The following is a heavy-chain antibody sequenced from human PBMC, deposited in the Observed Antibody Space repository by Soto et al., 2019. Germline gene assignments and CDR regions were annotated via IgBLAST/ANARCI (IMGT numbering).Heavy chain of an antibody. D-gene: IGHD3-22*01. CDR1: GGSISSGGYS. CDR2: IYHSGST. J-gene: IGHJ4*02. Sequence: SETLSLTCAVSGGSISSGGYSWSWIRQPPGKGLEWIGYIYHSGSTYYNPSLKSRVTISVDRSKNQFSLKLNSVTAADTAVYYCARGHYDWPQGVLDNWGQGTLVTVSS. CDR3: ARGHYDWPQGVLDN. V-gene: IGHV4-30-2*02.